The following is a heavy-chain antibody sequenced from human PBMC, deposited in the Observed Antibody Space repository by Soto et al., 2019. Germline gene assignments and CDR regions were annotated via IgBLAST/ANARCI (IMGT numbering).Heavy chain of an antibody. Sequence: QVQLVESGGGVVQPGRSLRLSCAASAFTFRSYTMHWVRQAPGKGLEWVATISYDGSKTNYADSVRGRFTISRDNSKSTLLLQMDSLRPEDTAVYSCARDRDSSYFPPPYYFDSWGQGTLGTVAS. CDR1: AFTFRSYT. CDR2: ISYDGSKT. V-gene: IGHV3-30*04. J-gene: IGHJ4*02. CDR3: ARDRDSSYFPPPYYFDS. D-gene: IGHD4-4*01.